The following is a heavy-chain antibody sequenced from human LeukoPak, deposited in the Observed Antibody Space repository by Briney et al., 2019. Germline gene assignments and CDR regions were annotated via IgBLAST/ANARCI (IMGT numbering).Heavy chain of an antibody. V-gene: IGHV3-74*01. D-gene: IGHD4/OR15-4a*01. CDR2: INSDASTT. CDR1: GFIFGSFW. J-gene: IGHJ3*01. CDR3: VRDRPAKYFGASVDAFDL. Sequence: GGSLRLSCAASGFIFGSFWMHWVRQAPGKGLVWATRINSDASTTNYADSVKGRFTISRDNAKSTLYLQMNSLRAEDTAVYYCVRDRPAKYFGASVDAFDLWGQGTMVTVSS.